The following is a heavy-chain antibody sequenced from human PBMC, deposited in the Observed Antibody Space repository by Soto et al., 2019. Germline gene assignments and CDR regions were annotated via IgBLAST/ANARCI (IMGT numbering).Heavy chain of an antibody. V-gene: IGHV4-39*01. CDR3: ARRYCSGGSCYSWYFDL. CDR1: GGSISSSSYY. J-gene: IGHJ2*01. CDR2: IYYSGST. Sequence: QLQLQESGPGLVKPSETLSLTCTVSGGSISSSSYYWGWIRQPPGKGLEWIGSIYYSGSTYYNPSLRCRVSISVDTSKIQFSLKLSSVTAADTAVYYCARRYCSGGSCYSWYFDLWGRGTLVTVSS. D-gene: IGHD2-15*01.